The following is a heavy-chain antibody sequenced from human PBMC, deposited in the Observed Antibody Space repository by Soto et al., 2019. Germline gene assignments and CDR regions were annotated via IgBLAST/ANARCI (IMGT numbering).Heavy chain of an antibody. CDR2: INSVGSST. CDR3: VRDGGGYLYYFDY. J-gene: IGHJ4*02. Sequence: EVQLVESGGRLVQSGGSLRLSCAASGFTFSSYWMHWVRQAPGKGLVWVSRINSVGSSTSYADSVKGRFTISRDNAKNTLYLQMNSLRVADTAVYYCVRDGGGYLYYFDYWGQGTLVTVSS. D-gene: IGHD3-16*02. CDR1: GFTFSSYW. V-gene: IGHV3-74*01.